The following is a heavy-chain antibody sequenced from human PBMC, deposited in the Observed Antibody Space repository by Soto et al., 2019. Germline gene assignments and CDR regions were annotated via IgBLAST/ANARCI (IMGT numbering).Heavy chain of an antibody. V-gene: IGHV1-8*01. CDR1: GYTFTNND. D-gene: IGHD1-26*01. Sequence: QVQLVQSGAEVKEPGASVRVSCKASGYTFTNNDISWVRQATGQGLEWMGWMNPISGNAGDAQKFQGRVTMTRNTSISTAYLELRSLRVEDTAVYYCARWVVGAEYSDYWGQGTLVTVSS. CDR2: MNPISGNA. J-gene: IGHJ4*02. CDR3: ARWVVGAEYSDY.